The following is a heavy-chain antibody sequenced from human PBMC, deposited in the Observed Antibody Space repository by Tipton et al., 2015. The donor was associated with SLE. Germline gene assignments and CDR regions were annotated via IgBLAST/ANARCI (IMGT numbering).Heavy chain of an antibody. V-gene: IGHV3-48*03. CDR3: ARVLGWGPNAFDI. CDR1: GFTFSSYE. CDR2: ISSSGSTI. J-gene: IGHJ3*02. Sequence: SLRLSCAASGFTFSSYEMNWVRQAPGKGPEWVSYISSSGSTIYYADSVKGRFTISRDNAKNSLYLQMNSLRAEDTAVYYCARVLGWGPNAFDIWGQGTMVTVSS. D-gene: IGHD3-16*01.